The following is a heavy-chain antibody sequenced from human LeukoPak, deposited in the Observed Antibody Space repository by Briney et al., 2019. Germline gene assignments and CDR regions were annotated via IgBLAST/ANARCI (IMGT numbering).Heavy chain of an antibody. Sequence: GGSLRLSCAASGFTVSSNYMSWVRQAPGKGLEWVSVIYSGGSTYYADSVKGRFTISRDNSKNTLYLQMNSLRAEDTAVYYCATTSYCSSTRCRDAFDIWSQGTMVTVSS. CDR3: ATTSYCSSTRCRDAFDI. V-gene: IGHV3-66*01. J-gene: IGHJ3*02. CDR2: IYSGGST. D-gene: IGHD2-2*01. CDR1: GFTVSSNY.